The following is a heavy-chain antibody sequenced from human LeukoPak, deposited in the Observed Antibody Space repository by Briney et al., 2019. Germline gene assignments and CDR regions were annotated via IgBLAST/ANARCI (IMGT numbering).Heavy chain of an antibody. CDR1: GYTFTSHH. J-gene: IGHJ1*01. CDR2: MNPDSGNT. V-gene: IGHV1-8*01. Sequence: GASLKVSCKASGYTFTSHHINWVRQAAGQGFEWMGWMNPDSGNTASAQKFQGRVTMTWDISISTAYMELSSLRSEDTAVYYCARGRPTNLARIYWGQGTLVTVSS. CDR3: ARGRPTNLARIY. D-gene: IGHD2-15*01.